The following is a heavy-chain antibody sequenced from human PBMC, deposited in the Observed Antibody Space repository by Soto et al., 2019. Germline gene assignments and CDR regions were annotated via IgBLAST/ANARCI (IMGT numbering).Heavy chain of an antibody. J-gene: IGHJ6*02. D-gene: IGHD6-13*01. V-gene: IGHV3-30*18. CDR2: ISYDGSNK. CDR3: AKDKVAAAGTFTPYYYYGMDV. CDR1: GFTFSSYG. Sequence: QVQLVESGGGVVQPGRSLRLSCAASGFTFSSYGMHWVRQAPGKGLEWVAVISYDGSNKYYADSVKGRFTISRDNSKNTLYLQMNSLRAEDTAVYYCAKDKVAAAGTFTPYYYYGMDVWGQGTTVTVSS.